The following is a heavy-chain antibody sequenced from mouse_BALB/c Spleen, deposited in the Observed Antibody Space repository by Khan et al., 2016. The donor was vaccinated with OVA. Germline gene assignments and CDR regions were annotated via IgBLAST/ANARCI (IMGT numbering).Heavy chain of an antibody. CDR3: ARSGYGGFAY. Sequence: QVQLQQSGAELVRPGSSVKISCKTSGYAFSDFWMNWVKQRPGQGLEWIGQIYPGDGEIYYNVRFKGNATLTADKSSSPASLPLSSLTSEVSAVYFCARSGYGGFAYWGQGTLVTVAA. J-gene: IGHJ3*01. V-gene: IGHV1-80*01. CDR1: GYAFSDFW. D-gene: IGHD1-1*02. CDR2: IYPGDGEI.